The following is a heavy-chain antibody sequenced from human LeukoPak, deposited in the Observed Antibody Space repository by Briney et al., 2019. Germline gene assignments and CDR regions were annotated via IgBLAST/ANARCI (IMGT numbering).Heavy chain of an antibody. V-gene: IGHV4-38-2*02. CDR2: MKHSGTT. CDR1: GSSISSNYY. J-gene: IGHJ5*02. D-gene: IGHD6-6*01. Sequence: PSETLSLTCTVSGSSISSNYYWSWIRQSPGKGLEWIAVMKHSGTTYYNPSLKSRLSTSLDTSKNQFSLKLNSVTSADTAVYFCARYSGSSGWLDPWGQGTLVTVSS. CDR3: ARYSGSSGWLDP.